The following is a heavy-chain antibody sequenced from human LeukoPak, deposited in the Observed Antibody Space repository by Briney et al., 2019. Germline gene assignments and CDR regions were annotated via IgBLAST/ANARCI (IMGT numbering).Heavy chain of an antibody. J-gene: IGHJ4*02. Sequence: ASVKVSCKASGYTFTSYGISWVRQAPGQGLEWMGWISAYNGNTNYAQKLQGRVTMTTDTSTSTAYMELRSLRSDDTAVYYCARDARDTMVRGLYLDYWGQGTLVTVSS. CDR3: ARDARDTMVRGLYLDY. CDR1: GYTFTSYG. CDR2: ISAYNGNT. V-gene: IGHV1-18*01. D-gene: IGHD3-10*01.